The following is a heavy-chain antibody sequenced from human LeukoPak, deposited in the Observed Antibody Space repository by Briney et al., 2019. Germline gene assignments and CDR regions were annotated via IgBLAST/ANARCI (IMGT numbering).Heavy chain of an antibody. CDR1: GYTFTGYH. D-gene: IGHD1-14*01. CDR3: ASDHGSLAITWYTDY. CDR2: IIPYSCDT. V-gene: IGHV1-2*06. Sequence: GASVKVSCKASGYTFTGYHIHWGRQAPGQGLEWRGRIIPYSCDTNFPQTFQRRVTMTTDTSITTAYMDLSSLTPVDTAVYFCASDHGSLAITWYTDYWGQGTQVTVSS. J-gene: IGHJ4*02.